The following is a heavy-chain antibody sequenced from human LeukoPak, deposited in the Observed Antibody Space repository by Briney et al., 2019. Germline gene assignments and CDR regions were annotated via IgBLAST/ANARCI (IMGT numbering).Heavy chain of an antibody. V-gene: IGHV3-23*01. CDR2: ISGSGGST. D-gene: IGHD3-10*01. Sequence: GGSLRLSCAASGFTFSSYGMSWVRQAPGKGLEWVSAISGSGGSTYYADSVKGRFTISRDNSENTLYLQMNSLRAEDTAVYYCASTVRGIYYYYYYMDVWGKGTTVTISS. CDR3: ASTVRGIYYYYYYMDV. J-gene: IGHJ6*03. CDR1: GFTFSSYG.